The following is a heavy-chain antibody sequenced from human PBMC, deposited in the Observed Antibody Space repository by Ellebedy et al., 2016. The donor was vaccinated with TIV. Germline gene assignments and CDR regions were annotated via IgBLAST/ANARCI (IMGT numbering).Heavy chain of an antibody. CDR3: ARGDLYTASSFPDF. V-gene: IGHV3-13*01. D-gene: IGHD6-6*01. CDR2: VGTAGYT. J-gene: IGHJ4*02. Sequence: GGSLRLSXTTSGFTFSNYDMYWIRQSSSKGLEWVATVGTAGYTDYSVSVRGRFSISRDNAKDSLWLQMSGLTVADTAVYYCARGDLYTASSFPDFWGRGALVTVSS. CDR1: GFTFSNYD.